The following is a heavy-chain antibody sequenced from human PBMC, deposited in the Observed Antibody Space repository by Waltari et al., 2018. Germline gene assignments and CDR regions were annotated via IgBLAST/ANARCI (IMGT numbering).Heavy chain of an antibody. J-gene: IGHJ6*03. CDR2: IYATGST. CDR1: GGSISTYY. Sequence: VQLQESGPGLVKPSETLSLTCTVSGGSISTYYWSWIRQPAGKGLEWIGRIYATGSTNYTPSLTSRVTMSVDTSKNQCSLKLSSVTAADTAVYYCARLPYNNIYFYYYMDVWGKGTTVTVSS. V-gene: IGHV4-4*07. D-gene: IGHD3-10*01. CDR3: ARLPYNNIYFYYYMDV.